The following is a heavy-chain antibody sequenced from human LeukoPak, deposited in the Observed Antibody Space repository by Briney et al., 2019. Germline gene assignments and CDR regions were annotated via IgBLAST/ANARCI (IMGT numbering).Heavy chain of an antibody. CDR2: IYDNVSS. J-gene: IGHJ5*02. Sequence: SETLSLTCTVAGGSISMYHWSWIRQPPGKGLEWIAYIYDNVSSNYNPSLKSRVTILVDTSKNHFSLKLSSVPAADTAVYYCASLVREPHWFDPWGQGTLVTVSS. V-gene: IGHV4-59*08. CDR1: GGSISMYH. D-gene: IGHD1-26*01. CDR3: ASLVREPHWFDP.